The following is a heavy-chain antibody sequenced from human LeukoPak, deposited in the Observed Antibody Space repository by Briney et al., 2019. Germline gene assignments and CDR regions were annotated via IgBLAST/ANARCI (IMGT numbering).Heavy chain of an antibody. D-gene: IGHD6-13*01. CDR2: ISYDGSNK. V-gene: IGHV3-30*18. CDR1: GFTFSSYG. Sequence: PGGSLRLSCAASGFTFSSYGMHWVRQAPGKGLEWVAVISYDGSNKYYADSVKGRFTISRDNSKNTLYLQMNSLRAEDTAVYYCAKDRAAAGTHVDYWGQGTLVTVSS. CDR3: AKDRAAAGTHVDY. J-gene: IGHJ4*02.